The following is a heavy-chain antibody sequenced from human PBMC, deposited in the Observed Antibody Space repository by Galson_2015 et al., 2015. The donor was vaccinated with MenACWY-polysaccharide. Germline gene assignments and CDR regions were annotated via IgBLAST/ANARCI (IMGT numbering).Heavy chain of an antibody. V-gene: IGHV3-23*01. CDR3: ARISLQSRNFDF. J-gene: IGHJ4*02. CDR1: GFSSSAYA. CDR2: ITGSGSHA. Sequence: LRLSCAASGFSSSAYAMGWVRHIPGKGLEWVSSITGSGSHAFYADSVRGRFTMSKDNSKNMLFLQMDTLRAEDTAVYHCARISLQSRNFDFWGQGTLVTVSS.